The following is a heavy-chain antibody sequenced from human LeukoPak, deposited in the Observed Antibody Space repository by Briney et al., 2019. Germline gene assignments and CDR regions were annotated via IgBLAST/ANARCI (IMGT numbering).Heavy chain of an antibody. V-gene: IGHV4-34*01. CDR2: VNHSGSA. J-gene: IGHJ4*02. CDR1: GGPFSGYY. D-gene: IGHD2-8*01. CDR3: VRDTEWLGY. Sequence: SETLSLTCAVYGGPFSGYYWSWFRQPPGKGPEWIGEVNHSGSANNNPSLDSRVTMSVDLSKNQFSLRLNSVTAADTAVYYCVRDTEWLGYWGQGTLVTVSS.